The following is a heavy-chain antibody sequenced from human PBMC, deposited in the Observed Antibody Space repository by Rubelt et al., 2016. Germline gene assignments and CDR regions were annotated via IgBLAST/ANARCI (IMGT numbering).Heavy chain of an antibody. CDR1: GGSISSYY. CDR3: ARNDWARVFDY. D-gene: IGHD1-1*01. V-gene: IGHV4-59*05. CDR2: VYYSGTT. J-gene: IGHJ4*02. Sequence: QVQLQESGPGLVKPSETLSLTCTVSGGSISSYYWSWIRQPPGKGLEWIGSVYYSGTTYYNPSLRSRVTIARDTSKNQFSLKLTSVTAADTAVYFCARNDWARVFDYWGQGTLVTVSS.